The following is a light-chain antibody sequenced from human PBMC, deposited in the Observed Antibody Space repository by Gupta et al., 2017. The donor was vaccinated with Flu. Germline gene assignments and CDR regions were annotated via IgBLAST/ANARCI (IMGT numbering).Light chain of an antibody. CDR1: QSVLYSSNNKNY. CDR2: WSS. V-gene: IGKV4-1*01. Sequence: DIVMTQSPDSLAVSLGERATINCKSSQSVLYSSNNKNYFAWNQQKPGQPPKLLIYWSSTREYGVPDRFSGSGSGTDFTLTISSLQAEDVAVYYCQQDYSSRTFGGETKVEIK. CDR3: QQDYSSRT. J-gene: IGKJ4*01.